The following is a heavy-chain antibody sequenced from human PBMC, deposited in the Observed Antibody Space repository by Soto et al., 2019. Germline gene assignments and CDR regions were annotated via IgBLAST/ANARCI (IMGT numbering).Heavy chain of an antibody. D-gene: IGHD2-15*01. V-gene: IGHV3-21*01. CDR1: GFTFSSYS. CDR3: AREKGYCSGGSCYYYYYGMDV. J-gene: IGHJ6*02. CDR2: ISSSSSYI. Sequence: PGGSLRLSCAASGFTFSSYSMNWVRQAPGKGLGWVSSISSSSSYIYYADSVKGRFTISRDNAKDSLYLQMNSLRAEDTAVYYCAREKGYCSGGSCYYYYYGMDVWGQGTTVTVSS.